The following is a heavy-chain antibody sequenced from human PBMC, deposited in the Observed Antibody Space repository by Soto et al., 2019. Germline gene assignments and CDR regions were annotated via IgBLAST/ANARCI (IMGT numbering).Heavy chain of an antibody. CDR1: GGSISSYY. D-gene: IGHD3-22*01. J-gene: IGHJ5*02. V-gene: IGHV4-59*01. CDR3: AKEGSSGYVLSGWFDP. Sequence: SETLSLTCTVSGGSISSYYWSWIRQPPGKGLEGIGYIYYSGSTNYNPSLKSRVTISIDTSKNQFSLKRSAVTAADTAVNYCAKEGSSGYVLSGWFDPWGQGTLVTVSS. CDR2: IYYSGST.